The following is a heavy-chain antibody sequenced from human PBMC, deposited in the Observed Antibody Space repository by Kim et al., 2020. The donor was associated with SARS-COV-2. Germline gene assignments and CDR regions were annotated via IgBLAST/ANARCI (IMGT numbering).Heavy chain of an antibody. Sequence: ASVKVSCKASGYTFTGYYMHWVRQAPGQGLEWMGWINPNSGGTNYAQKFQGWVTMTRDTSISTAYMELSRLRSDDTAVYYCARQFVEAAAGTSPWWGMDVWGQGTTVTVSS. V-gene: IGHV1-2*04. CDR3: ARQFVEAAAGTSPWWGMDV. D-gene: IGHD6-13*01. CDR2: INPNSGGT. J-gene: IGHJ6*02. CDR1: GYTFTGYY.